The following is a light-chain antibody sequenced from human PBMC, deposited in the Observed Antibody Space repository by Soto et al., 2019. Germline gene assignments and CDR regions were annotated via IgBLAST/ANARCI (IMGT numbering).Light chain of an antibody. V-gene: IGKV3-20*01. Sequence: EIVLTQSPGTLSLSPGERATLSCRASQSVSSSYLAWYQQKPGQAPRLLIYGASSRATGIPDRFSGSGSGTDFTLTISRLEPEDFAVYYCKQYGSSPTFGQGTRLEMK. J-gene: IGKJ5*01. CDR1: QSVSSSY. CDR2: GAS. CDR3: KQYGSSPT.